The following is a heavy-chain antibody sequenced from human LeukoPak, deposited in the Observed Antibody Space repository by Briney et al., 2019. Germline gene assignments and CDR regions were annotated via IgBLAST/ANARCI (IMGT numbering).Heavy chain of an antibody. V-gene: IGHV3-30*03. CDR2: ISYDGSNK. J-gene: IGHJ4*02. CDR1: GFTFSNYG. Sequence: PGGSLRLSCAASGFTFSNYGMHWVRQAPGRGLEWVVFISYDGSNKYYADSVKGRFTISRDNSKNTLYLQMNSLRAEDTAVYYCARDFDYFDYWGQGTLVTVSS. D-gene: IGHD3-3*01. CDR3: ARDFDYFDY.